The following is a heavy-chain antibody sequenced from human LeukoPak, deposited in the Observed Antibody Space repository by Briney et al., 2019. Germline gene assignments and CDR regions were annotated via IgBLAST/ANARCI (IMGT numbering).Heavy chain of an antibody. D-gene: IGHD2-15*01. CDR1: RFIFGSTS. Sequence: RGSPRLSCAASRFIFGSTSITSVRQAHGQGPAWAAVIWYAGRNRYYADSVKGRFTLSRDTSENTLNLPMNSLRAEDTAVYYCAREADCRDGSCYRGAFDIWGQGTMITVSS. CDR2: IWYAGRNR. V-gene: IGHV3-33*08. CDR3: AREADCRDGSCYRGAFDI. J-gene: IGHJ3*02.